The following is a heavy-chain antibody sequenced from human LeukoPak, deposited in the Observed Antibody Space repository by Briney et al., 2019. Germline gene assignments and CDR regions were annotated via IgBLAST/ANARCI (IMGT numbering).Heavy chain of an antibody. V-gene: IGHV4-38-2*01. J-gene: IGHJ4*02. CDR2: IYHSGTT. D-gene: IGHD6-19*01. CDR1: GYSISSGYY. CDR3: ARITAVAYDY. Sequence: PSETLSLTCAVSGYSISSGYYWGWIRQPRGKGLEWIGSIYHSGTTYYNPSLKSRVTISVDTSKNQFSLKLSSVTAADTAVYYCARITAVAYDYWGQGTLVTVSS.